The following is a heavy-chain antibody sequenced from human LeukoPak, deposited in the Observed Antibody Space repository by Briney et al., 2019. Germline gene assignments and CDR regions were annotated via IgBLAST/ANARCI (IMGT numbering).Heavy chain of an antibody. CDR1: GFTFSSYA. Sequence: GRSLRLSCAASGFTFSSYAMSWVRQAPGKGLEWVSGISGSGDSTYYADSVKGRFTVSRDNSKNTLSLQMNSLRAEDTAVYYCARGQSGTPHYYYGMDVWGQGTTVTVSS. J-gene: IGHJ6*02. V-gene: IGHV3-23*01. CDR3: ARGQSGTPHYYYGMDV. D-gene: IGHD3-10*01. CDR2: ISGSGDST.